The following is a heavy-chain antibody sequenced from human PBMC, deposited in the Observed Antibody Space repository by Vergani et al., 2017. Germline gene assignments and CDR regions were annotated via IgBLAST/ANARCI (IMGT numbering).Heavy chain of an antibody. Sequence: QVQLVESGGGVVQPGRSLRLSCAASGFTFSSYAMHWVRQAPGKGLEWVAVISYDGSNKYYADSVKGRFTISRDNSKNTLYLQMNSLRAEDTAVYYCARAPYGDYRYFDYGGQGTLVTVSS. V-gene: IGHV3-30*04. D-gene: IGHD4-17*01. CDR3: ARAPYGDYRYFDY. CDR2: ISYDGSNK. CDR1: GFTFSSYA. J-gene: IGHJ4*02.